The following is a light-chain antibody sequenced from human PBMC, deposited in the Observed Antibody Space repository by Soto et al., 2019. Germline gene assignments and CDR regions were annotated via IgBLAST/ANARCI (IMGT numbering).Light chain of an antibody. Sequence: SYELTQPPSVSVSPGQTASITCSGDKLGDKYACWYQQKPGQSPVLVICQDSKRPSGIPERFSGSNSGNTATLTISGTQAMDEADYYCQAWDSSTANGVFGGGTKLTVL. CDR2: QDS. J-gene: IGLJ2*01. V-gene: IGLV3-1*01. CDR1: KLGDKY. CDR3: QAWDSSTANGV.